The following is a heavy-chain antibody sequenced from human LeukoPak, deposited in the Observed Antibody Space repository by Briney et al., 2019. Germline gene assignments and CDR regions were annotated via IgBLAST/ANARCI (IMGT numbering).Heavy chain of an antibody. J-gene: IGHJ4*02. CDR1: GFVFSRDN. Sequence: GSLRLSCIASGFVFSRDNMNWVRQAPGKGLEWVAHISETIYYADSVQARFTISRDNAKNSLYLQMSTLRVDDTAMYYCVREVGRPKTFYFDSWGRGTPVTVSS. D-gene: IGHD3-16*01. CDR3: VREVGRPKTFYFDS. CDR2: ISETI. V-gene: IGHV3-48*04.